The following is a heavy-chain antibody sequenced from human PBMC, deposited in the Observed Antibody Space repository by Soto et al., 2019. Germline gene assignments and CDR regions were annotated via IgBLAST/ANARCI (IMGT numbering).Heavy chain of an antibody. CDR1: GFTFRSFT. J-gene: IGHJ5*02. D-gene: IGHD6-13*01. CDR3: TRDASRDSSARGWFDP. V-gene: IGHV3-21*01. Sequence: GGSLRLSCPASGFTFRSFTMNWVRQAPGKGLEWVSTISSNSAYIYYTNAVRGRFTISRDNAKNSLHLQLNSLRAEDTAVYYCTRDASRDSSARGWFDPWGPGTLVTVSS. CDR2: ISSNSAYI.